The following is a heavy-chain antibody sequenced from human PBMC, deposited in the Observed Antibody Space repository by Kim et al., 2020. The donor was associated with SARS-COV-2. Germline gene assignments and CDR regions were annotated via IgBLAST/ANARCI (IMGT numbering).Heavy chain of an antibody. CDR2: IYHSGST. CDR3: ARDTPPGVTTPFDI. J-gene: IGHJ3*02. V-gene: IGHV4-4*02. D-gene: IGHD4-17*01. CDR1: GGSISSSNW. Sequence: SETLSLTCAVSGGSISSSNWWSWVRQPPGKGLEWIGEIYHSGSTNYNPSLKSRVTISVDKSKNQFSLKLSSVTAADTAVYYCARDTPPGVTTPFDIWGQGTMVTVSS.